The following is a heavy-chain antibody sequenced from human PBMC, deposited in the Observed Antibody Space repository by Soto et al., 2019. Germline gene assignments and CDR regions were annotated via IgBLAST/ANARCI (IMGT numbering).Heavy chain of an antibody. Sequence: PSETLSLTCTVSGGSVSSYYWSWIRQSPGKGLEWIGYIYYSGSIYYKPSLKSRVIILVDTSKNQFSLRLSSVTAADTAVYYCARASDTTSILGVALPYFFDYWGQGALVTVSS. D-gene: IGHD3-3*01. V-gene: IGHV4-59*02. J-gene: IGHJ4*02. CDR1: GGSVSSYY. CDR3: ARASDTTSILGVALPYFFDY. CDR2: IYYSGSI.